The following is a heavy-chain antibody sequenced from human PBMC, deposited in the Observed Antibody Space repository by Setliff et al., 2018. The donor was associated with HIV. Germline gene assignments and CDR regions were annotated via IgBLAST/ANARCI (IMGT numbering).Heavy chain of an antibody. CDR2: INAGNGNT. CDR1: GYTFTSYA. J-gene: IGHJ2*01. D-gene: IGHD1-1*01. Sequence: ASVKVSCKASGYTFTSYAMHWVRQAPGQRLEWMGWINAGNGNTKYSQKFQDRISITRDTSASTAYMELNNLGSEDTAVYYCARERATGRPPLLNWYFDLWGRGTLVTVSS. CDR3: ARERATGRPPLLNWYFDL. V-gene: IGHV1-3*01.